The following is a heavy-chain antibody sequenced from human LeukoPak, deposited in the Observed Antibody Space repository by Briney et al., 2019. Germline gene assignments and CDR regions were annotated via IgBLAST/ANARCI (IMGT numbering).Heavy chain of an antibody. Sequence: GASVKVSCKASGGTFSSYAISWVRQAPGQGLEWMGGIIPIFGTANYAQKFQGRVTITADESTSTAYMELGSLRSEDTAVYYCARCLVLGNYDYWGQGTLVTVSS. CDR1: GGTFSSYA. CDR2: IIPIFGTA. J-gene: IGHJ4*02. CDR3: ARCLVLGNYDY. V-gene: IGHV1-69*13. D-gene: IGHD4-11*01.